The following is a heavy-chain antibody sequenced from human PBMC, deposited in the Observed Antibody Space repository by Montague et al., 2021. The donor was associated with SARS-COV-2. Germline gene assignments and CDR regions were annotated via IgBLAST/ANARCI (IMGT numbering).Heavy chain of an antibody. CDR3: ARVGVGTMVRGVIPAYYYYGMDV. CDR1: GGSISSGSYY. Sequence: TRSLTCTVSGGSISSGSYYRSWIRQPAGKGLEWIGRIYTSGSTNYNPSLKSRVTISVDTSKNQFSLKLSSVTAADTAVYYCARVGVGTMVRGVIPAYYYYGMDVWGQGTTVTVSS. D-gene: IGHD3-10*01. CDR2: IYTSGST. V-gene: IGHV4-61*02. J-gene: IGHJ6*02.